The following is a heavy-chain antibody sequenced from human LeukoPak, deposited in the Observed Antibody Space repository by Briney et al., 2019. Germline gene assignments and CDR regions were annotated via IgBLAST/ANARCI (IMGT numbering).Heavy chain of an antibody. V-gene: IGHV3-21*01. CDR1: GFTFSSYS. Sequence: GGSPRLSCAASGFTFSSYSMNWVRQAPGKGLEWVSSISSSSSYIYYADSVKGRFTISRDNAKNSLYLQMNSLRAEDTAVYYCAREVEGPYSSSWYEGGDYWGQGTLVTVSS. CDR3: AREVEGPYSSSWYEGGDY. CDR2: ISSSSSYI. J-gene: IGHJ4*02. D-gene: IGHD6-13*01.